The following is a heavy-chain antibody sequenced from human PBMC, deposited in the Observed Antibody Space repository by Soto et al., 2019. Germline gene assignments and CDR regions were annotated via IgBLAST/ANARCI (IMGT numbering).Heavy chain of an antibody. V-gene: IGHV3-30-3*01. J-gene: IGHJ6*02. D-gene: IGHD2-8*02. CDR1: GFTFSSYA. CDR3: PRDQALLVDTLGYYYGMDV. CDR2: ISYDGSNK. Sequence: GGSLRLSCAASGFTFSSYAMHWVRQAPGKGLEWVAVISYDGSNKYYADSVKGRFTISRDNSKNTLHLQMNSLRADDTAVYYCPRDQALLVDTLGYYYGMDVWGQGTTVTVSS.